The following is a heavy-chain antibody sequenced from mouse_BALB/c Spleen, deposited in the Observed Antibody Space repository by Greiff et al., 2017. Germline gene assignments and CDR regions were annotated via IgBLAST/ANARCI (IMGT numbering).Heavy chain of an antibody. V-gene: IGHV5-9-3*01. Sequence: EVKLVESGGGLVKPGGSLKLSCAASGFTFSSYAMSWVRQTPEQRLEWVATISSGGSYTYYPDSVKGRFTISRDNAKNTLYLQMSSLRSEDTAMYYCARQSYQGALFDYGGQGTTLTVSA. D-gene: IGHD6-5*01. J-gene: IGHJ2*01. CDR2: ISSGGSYT. CDR1: GFTFSSYA. CDR3: ARQSYQGALFDY.